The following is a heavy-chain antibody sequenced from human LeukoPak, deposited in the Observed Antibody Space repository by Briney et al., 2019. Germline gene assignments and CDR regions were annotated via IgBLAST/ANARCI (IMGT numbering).Heavy chain of an antibody. Sequence: PGGSLRPSCAASGFTFSSYWMNWVRQAPGKGLEWVANIKQDGSEKYYVDSVKGRFTISRYNAKNSLYVQMNSLRAEDTAVYYCARGQQWLALFDYWGQGTLVTVSS. J-gene: IGHJ4*02. CDR2: IKQDGSEK. CDR1: GFTFSSYW. V-gene: IGHV3-7*01. CDR3: ARGQQWLALFDY. D-gene: IGHD6-19*01.